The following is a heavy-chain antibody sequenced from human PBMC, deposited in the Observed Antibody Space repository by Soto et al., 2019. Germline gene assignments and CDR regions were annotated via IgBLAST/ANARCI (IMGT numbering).Heavy chain of an antibody. CDR3: AREQGHSSSATYGMDI. Sequence: QVHLVESGGGLVKPGGSLRLSCAASRFTFSAYYMTWIRQAPGRGLEWVAYISGSSNYINYADSVKGRFTISRDNAKNALYLQMNSLRAEDTAVYYCAREQGHSSSATYGMDIWGKGTAVTVSS. D-gene: IGHD6-6*01. CDR2: ISGSSNYI. CDR1: RFTFSAYY. J-gene: IGHJ6*04. V-gene: IGHV3-11*06.